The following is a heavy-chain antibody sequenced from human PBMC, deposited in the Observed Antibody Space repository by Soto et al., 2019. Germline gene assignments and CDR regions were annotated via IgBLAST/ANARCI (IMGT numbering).Heavy chain of an antibody. CDR2: ISYDGSNK. CDR1: GFTFSSYG. CDR3: AREVVTLSPRFLYGMDV. D-gene: IGHD3-22*01. V-gene: IGHV3-30*03. J-gene: IGHJ6*02. Sequence: PGGSLRLSCADSGFTFSSYGLHWVRQAPGTGLEWVAVISYDGSNKYYADSVKGRFTISRDNSKNTLYLQMNSLRAEDTAVYYCAREVVTLSPRFLYGMDVWGQGTTVTVSS.